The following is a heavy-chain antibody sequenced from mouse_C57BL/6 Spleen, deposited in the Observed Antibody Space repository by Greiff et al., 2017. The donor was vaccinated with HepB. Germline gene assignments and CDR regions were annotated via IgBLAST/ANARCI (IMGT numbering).Heavy chain of an antibody. V-gene: IGHV1-64*01. CDR1: GYTFTSYW. CDR2: IHPNSGST. D-gene: IGHD2-4*01. Sequence: QVQLQQPGAELVKPGASVKLSCKASGYTFTSYWMHWVKQRPGQGLEWIGMIHPNSGSTNYNEKFKSKATLTVDKSSSTAYMQLSSLTSEDSAVYYCTYYDYDGGPFAYWGQGTLVTVSA. J-gene: IGHJ3*01. CDR3: TYYDYDGGPFAY.